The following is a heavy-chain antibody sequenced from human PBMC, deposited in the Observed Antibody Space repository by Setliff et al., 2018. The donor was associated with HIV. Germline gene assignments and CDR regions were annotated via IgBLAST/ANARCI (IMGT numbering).Heavy chain of an antibody. CDR2: INAGDDNT. J-gene: IGHJ4*02. CDR1: GYTFSTNA. D-gene: IGHD3-16*01. CDR3: ARDATYDYVWGTSSLVLDY. V-gene: IGHV1-3*01. Sequence: ASVKVSCKAFGYTFSTNAIHWVRQAPGQRLEWMGYINAGDDNTRYSEKFQGRVTITRDTSANTAYMELSSLRSEDTAVYYCARDATYDYVWGTSSLVLDYWGQGTLVTVSS.